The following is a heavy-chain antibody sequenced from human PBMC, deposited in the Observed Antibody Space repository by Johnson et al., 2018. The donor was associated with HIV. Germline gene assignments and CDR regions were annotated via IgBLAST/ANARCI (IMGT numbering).Heavy chain of an antibody. CDR3: TKGRSIEWEVRSAFDI. V-gene: IGHV3-9*01. J-gene: IGHJ3*02. Sequence: LVESGGGLVQPGRSLRLSCAASGFTFDDYAMHWVRQAPGKGLEWVSGISWNSDTIVYADSVKGRLTISSDNAKNSLYLQMNSLSAEDTDLYYCTKGRSIEWEVRSAFDIWGQGTRVTVSS. CDR2: ISWNSDTI. CDR1: GFTFDDYA. D-gene: IGHD1-26*01.